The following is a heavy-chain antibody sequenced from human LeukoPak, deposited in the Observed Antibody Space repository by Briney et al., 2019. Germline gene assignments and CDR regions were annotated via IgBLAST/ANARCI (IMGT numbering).Heavy chain of an antibody. D-gene: IGHD6-19*01. V-gene: IGHV4-39*01. Sequence: SETLSLTCTVSGGSISSGDYYWSWIRQPPGKALEWIGSIFNGGSTYYSPSLNSRVTISVNTSKNQFSLKLSSVTAADTAVYYCTSGSYSSGWYPYFEFWGQGTLVTVSS. CDR3: TSGSYSSGWYPYFEF. CDR2: IFNGGST. CDR1: GGSISSGDYY. J-gene: IGHJ4*02.